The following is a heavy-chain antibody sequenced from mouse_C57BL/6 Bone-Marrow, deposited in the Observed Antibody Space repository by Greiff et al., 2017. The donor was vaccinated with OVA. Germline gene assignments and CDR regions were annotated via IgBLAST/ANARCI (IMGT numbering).Heavy chain of an antibody. D-gene: IGHD1-1*01. V-gene: IGHV1-64*01. CDR1: GYTFTSYW. CDR2: IHPNSGST. Sequence: QVQLQQPGAELVKPGASVKLSCKASGYTFTSYWMHWVKQRPGQGLEWIGMIHPNSGSTNYNEKFKSKATLTVDKSSSTAYMQLSSLTSEDSAVYYCASPGSSPYWYFDVWGTGTTVTVSS. CDR3: ASPGSSPYWYFDV. J-gene: IGHJ1*03.